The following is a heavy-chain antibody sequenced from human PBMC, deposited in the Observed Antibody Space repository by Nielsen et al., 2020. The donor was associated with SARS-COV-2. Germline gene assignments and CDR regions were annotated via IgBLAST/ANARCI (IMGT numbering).Heavy chain of an antibody. Sequence: LRLSCTVSGGSISSSNYYWGWIRQPPGKGLEWIGSIHYTGKTYYNWSLKSRISKSLDTSRNQFSLKLTSVTAADTAVYYCARGGGLAVAGFDYWGQGILVTVSS. CDR2: IHYTGKT. D-gene: IGHD6-19*01. CDR1: GGSISSSNYY. J-gene: IGHJ4*02. CDR3: ARGGGLAVAGFDY. V-gene: IGHV4-30-4*08.